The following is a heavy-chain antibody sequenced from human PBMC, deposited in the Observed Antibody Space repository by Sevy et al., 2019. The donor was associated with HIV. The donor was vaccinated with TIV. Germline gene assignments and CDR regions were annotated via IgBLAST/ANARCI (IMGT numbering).Heavy chain of an antibody. CDR3: ARVVSGSSGYSYYFDY. Sequence: SETLSLTCTVSGGSISSYYWSWIRQPPGKGLEWNGYIYYSGSTNYNPSLKSRVTISVDTSKNQFSLKLSSVTAADTAVYYCARVVSGSSGYSYYFDYWGQGTLVTVSS. D-gene: IGHD3-22*01. CDR1: GGSISSYY. CDR2: IYYSGST. V-gene: IGHV4-59*01. J-gene: IGHJ4*02.